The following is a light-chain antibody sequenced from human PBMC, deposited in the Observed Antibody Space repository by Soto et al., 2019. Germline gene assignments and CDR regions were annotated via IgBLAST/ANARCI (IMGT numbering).Light chain of an antibody. V-gene: IGLV2-14*01. CDR1: SSDVGGYNC. CDR2: DVS. CDR3: GSYTTSSTLYV. J-gene: IGLJ1*01. Sequence: QSVLTQPASVSGSPGQPITISCTGTSSDVGGYNCVSWYQQHPGKAPKVMIYDVSNRPSGVSNRFSGSKSGNTASLTISGLQAEDEADYYCGSYTTSSTLYVFGTGTKLTVL.